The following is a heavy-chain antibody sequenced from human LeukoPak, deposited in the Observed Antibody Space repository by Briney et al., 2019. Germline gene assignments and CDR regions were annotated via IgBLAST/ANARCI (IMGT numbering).Heavy chain of an antibody. D-gene: IGHD4-17*01. Sequence: GGSLRLSCEASGFTFSFYWMHWVRQAPGKGLVWVSRINSAGPTTGYAGSVRGRFTVSRDNAKSTLYLQMNSLTAEDTAVYYCARDLCTVTTSRDYWGQGTLVTVSS. V-gene: IGHV3-74*01. J-gene: IGHJ4*02. CDR1: GFTFSFYW. CDR3: ARDLCTVTTSRDY. CDR2: INSAGPTT.